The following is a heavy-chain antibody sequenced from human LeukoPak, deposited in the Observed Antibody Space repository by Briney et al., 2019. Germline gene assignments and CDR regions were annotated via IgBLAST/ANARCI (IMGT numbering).Heavy chain of an antibody. V-gene: IGHV3-53*01. CDR3: AYLVRARNYMDV. Sequence: GGSLRLSCAASGFTFSSYAMSWVRQAPGKGLEWVSVIYSGGSTYYADSVKGRFTISRDNSKNTLYLQMNSLRAEDTAVYYCAYLVRARNYMDVWGKGTTVTISS. J-gene: IGHJ6*03. D-gene: IGHD3-10*01. CDR2: IYSGGST. CDR1: GFTFSSYA.